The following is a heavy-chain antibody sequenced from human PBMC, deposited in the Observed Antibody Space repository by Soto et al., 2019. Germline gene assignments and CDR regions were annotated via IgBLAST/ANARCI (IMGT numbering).Heavy chain of an antibody. V-gene: IGHV3-48*02. CDR1: GFTLSNYN. J-gene: IGHJ5*02. CDR3: ARTDYDSSGYYYTWFDT. D-gene: IGHD3-22*01. Sequence: PGGSLRLSCVGSGFTLSNYNINLVRQSPGKGLEWLSYISRTTNTIYYADSVKGRFTVSRDNSKDSLYLQMSGLRDEDTAVYYCARTDYDSSGYYYTWFDTWGKGT. CDR2: ISRTTNTI.